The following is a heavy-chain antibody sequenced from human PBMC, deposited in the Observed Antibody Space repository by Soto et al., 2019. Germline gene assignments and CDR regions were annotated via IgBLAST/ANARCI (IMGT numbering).Heavy chain of an antibody. Sequence: GGSLSLSCAVSGFIFSNYAMNWVRQAPGKGLEWVSVITIGGGATYADSVKGRFIISRDNSRNTLYLQMNSLRVEDTAVYYCAKEFPGSLYYWGQGTLVTVSS. CDR2: ITIGGGA. J-gene: IGHJ4*02. V-gene: IGHV3-23*01. CDR1: GFIFSNYA. D-gene: IGHD6-19*01. CDR3: AKEFPGSLYY.